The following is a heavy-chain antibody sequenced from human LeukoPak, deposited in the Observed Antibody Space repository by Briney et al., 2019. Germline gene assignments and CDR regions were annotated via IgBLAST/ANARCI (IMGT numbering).Heavy chain of an antibody. V-gene: IGHV3-30*18. Sequence: GRSLRLSCAASGFFFSNAGMHWVRQAPGKRLEWVAILPYDGNNEYYADSVKGRFTAFRDNSENTLYLQMNSLRSEDTAVYYCAKDGLFCTGGSCYNLLNSWGQGTLVIVSS. CDR2: LPYDGNNE. D-gene: IGHD2-15*01. J-gene: IGHJ4*02. CDR1: GFFFSNAG. CDR3: AKDGLFCTGGSCYNLLNS.